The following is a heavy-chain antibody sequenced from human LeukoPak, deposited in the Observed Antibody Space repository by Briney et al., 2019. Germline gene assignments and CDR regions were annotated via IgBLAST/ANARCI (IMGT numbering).Heavy chain of an antibody. V-gene: IGHV4-59*11. CDR1: GGSLSSHY. Sequence: ASETLSLNCSVSGGSLSSHYWSWIRQPPGKGLEWIGYIYYTGSTDYNPSHKSRVTISVDTSKNQVSLKMNSVTAADTAVYYCARHRASYFDLWGQGTLVTVSS. CDR3: ARHRASYFDL. J-gene: IGHJ4*02. CDR2: IYYTGST.